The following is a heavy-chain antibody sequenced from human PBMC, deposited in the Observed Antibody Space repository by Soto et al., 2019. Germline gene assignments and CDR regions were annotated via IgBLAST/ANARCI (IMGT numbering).Heavy chain of an antibody. Sequence: PWGSLRLSCVCSGFPLMNFGMHWVRQAPGKGLGWVAGISYDGRSESYVDSVRGRFTLSRDNSKNTLSLQMISLRPEDTGVYYCAKDLDVVMVLSATRGLDVWGQGTTVTVSS. V-gene: IGHV3-30*18. J-gene: IGHJ6*02. CDR2: ISYDGRSE. D-gene: IGHD2-15*01. CDR3: AKDLDVVMVLSATRGLDV. CDR1: GFPLMNFG.